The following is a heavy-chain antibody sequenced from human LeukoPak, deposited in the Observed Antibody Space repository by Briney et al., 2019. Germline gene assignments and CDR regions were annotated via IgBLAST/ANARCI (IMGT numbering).Heavy chain of an antibody. V-gene: IGHV4-59*01. CDR3: ARERGYSGYDSVEYDAFDI. Sequence: NTSETLSLTCTLPGGSISSYYWSWIRQPPGKGLEWIGYIYYSGSTNYNPSLKSRVPISVDTSKTQFSLKLSSVTAADTAVYYCARERGYSGYDSVEYDAFDIWGQGTMVTVSS. D-gene: IGHD5-12*01. CDR2: IYYSGST. CDR1: GGSISSYY. J-gene: IGHJ3*02.